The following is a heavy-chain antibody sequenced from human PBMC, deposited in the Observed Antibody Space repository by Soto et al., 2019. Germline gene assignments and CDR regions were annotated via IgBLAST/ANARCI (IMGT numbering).Heavy chain of an antibody. Sequence: QVQLVQSGAEVKKPGASVKVSCKASGYTFTSYYMHWVRQAPGQGLEWMGIINPSGGSTSYAQKFHGRFTMTRATSTSTVYMELSSLRSEDTDVYYCAREGARGGYSGNWFDPWGQGTLVTVSS. CDR1: GYTFTSYY. D-gene: IGHD5-12*01. CDR2: INPSGGST. CDR3: AREGARGGYSGNWFDP. J-gene: IGHJ5*02. V-gene: IGHV1-46*01.